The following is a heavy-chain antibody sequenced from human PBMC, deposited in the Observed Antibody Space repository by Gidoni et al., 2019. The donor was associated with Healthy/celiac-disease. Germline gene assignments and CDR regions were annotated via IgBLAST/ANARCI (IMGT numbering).Heavy chain of an antibody. CDR2: IVVGSGNT. CDR3: AAGSGGAHDAFDI. Sequence: QMQLVQSGPEVKKPGTSVKVSCKASGFTFTSSAVQWVRQARGQRLEWIGWIVVGSGNTNYAQKFQERVTITRDMSTSTAYMELSSLRSEDTAVYYCAAGSGGAHDAFDIWGQGTMVTVSS. J-gene: IGHJ3*02. V-gene: IGHV1-58*01. D-gene: IGHD3-3*01. CDR1: GFTFTSSA.